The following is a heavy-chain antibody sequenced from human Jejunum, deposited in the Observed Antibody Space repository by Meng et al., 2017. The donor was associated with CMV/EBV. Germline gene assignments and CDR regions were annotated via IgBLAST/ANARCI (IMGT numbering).Heavy chain of an antibody. CDR2: IKQDASET. J-gene: IGHJ2*01. V-gene: IGHV3-7*01. CDR3: ASLNYYDSRGYHWYFDL. CDR1: TFSNEW. Sequence: TFSNEWMSGVRPAPGKGLAWVANIKQDASETYYLDSLKGRFTISRDNAENSLYLQMNSLRAEDTAVYYCASLNYYDSRGYHWYFDLWGRGTLVTVSS. D-gene: IGHD3-22*01.